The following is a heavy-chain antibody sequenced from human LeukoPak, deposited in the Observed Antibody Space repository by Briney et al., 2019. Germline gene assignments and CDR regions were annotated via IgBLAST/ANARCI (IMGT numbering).Heavy chain of an antibody. CDR3: ARQGGGPYSGSPFDY. D-gene: IGHD1-26*01. J-gene: IGHJ4*02. CDR1: GYTFTDYA. Sequence: GASVKVSCKASGYTFTDYAIHWVRQAPGQRLEWMGWINAGNGNTKYSQKFQGRVTITRDTSASTAYMELSSLRPEDTAVHYCARQGGGPYSGSPFDYWGQGTLVTVSS. V-gene: IGHV1-3*01. CDR2: INAGNGNT.